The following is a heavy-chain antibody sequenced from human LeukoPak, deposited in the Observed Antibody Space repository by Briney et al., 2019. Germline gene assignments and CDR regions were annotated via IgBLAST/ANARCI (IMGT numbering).Heavy chain of an antibody. CDR2: ITPIFGTA. CDR3: ARVRYCTNGVCYFSDAFDI. Sequence: SVKVSCKASGGTFSSYAISWVRQAPGQGLEWMGGITPIFGTANYAQKFQGRVTITTDESTSTAYMELSSLRSEDTAVYYCARVRYCTNGVCYFSDAFDIWGQGTMVTVSS. J-gene: IGHJ3*02. V-gene: IGHV1-69*05. CDR1: GGTFSSYA. D-gene: IGHD2-8*01.